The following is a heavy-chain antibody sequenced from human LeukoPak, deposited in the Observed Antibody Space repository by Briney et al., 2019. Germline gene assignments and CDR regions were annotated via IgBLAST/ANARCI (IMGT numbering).Heavy chain of an antibody. D-gene: IGHD1-26*01. CDR1: GFIVSNNY. V-gene: IGHV3-53*01. Sequence: GGSLRLYDAASGFIVSNNYMSWVRQAPGKGLEWVSGIYSGGSTYDPASVKGRFIISRAISKNTLYLQMNSLRDEDTAVYYCATTPDVVGSCYYMDVWGKGTTVTVSS. CDR3: ATTPDVVGSCYYMDV. J-gene: IGHJ6*03. CDR2: IYSGGST.